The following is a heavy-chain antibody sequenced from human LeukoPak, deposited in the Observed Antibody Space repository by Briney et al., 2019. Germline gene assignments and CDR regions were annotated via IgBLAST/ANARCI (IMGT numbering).Heavy chain of an antibody. V-gene: IGHV3-23*01. CDR3: AKDRGEGDFYFDY. Sequence: LTLFYPATGCTFSRYAMSCFGQAAGKGLEWVSAISGSGGSTYYADSVKGRFTISRDNSKNTLYLQMNSLRAQDTAVYYCAKDRGEGDFYFDYWGQGTLGTVFS. J-gene: IGHJ4*02. CDR1: GCTFSRYA. D-gene: IGHD2-21*02. CDR2: ISGSGGST.